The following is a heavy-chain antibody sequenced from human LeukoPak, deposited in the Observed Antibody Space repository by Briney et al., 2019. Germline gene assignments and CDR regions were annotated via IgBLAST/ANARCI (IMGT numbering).Heavy chain of an antibody. CDR2: ISAYNGNT. D-gene: IGHD5-18*01. CDR1: GYTFIDYG. J-gene: IGHJ6*02. Sequence: ASVRVSCKASGYTFIDYGISWVRQAPGQGLEWMGWISAYNGNTNYAQKLQGRVTMTTDTSTSTAYMELRSLRSDDTAVYYCARDMGTVSYYYGMDVWGQGTTVTVSS. CDR3: ARDMGTVSYYYGMDV. V-gene: IGHV1-18*01.